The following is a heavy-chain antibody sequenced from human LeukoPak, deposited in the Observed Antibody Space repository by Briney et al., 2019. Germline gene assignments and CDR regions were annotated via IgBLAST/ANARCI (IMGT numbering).Heavy chain of an antibody. Sequence: PSETLSLTCAVSGGSISSSNWWSWVRQPPGKGLEWIGEIYHSGSTNYNPSLKSRVTISVDKSKNQFSLKLSSVTAADTAVYYCARYWGPYDNSGAYFDYWGQGTLVTVSS. CDR1: GGSISSSNW. D-gene: IGHD3-22*01. CDR2: IYHSGST. CDR3: ARYWGPYDNSGAYFDY. J-gene: IGHJ4*02. V-gene: IGHV4-4*02.